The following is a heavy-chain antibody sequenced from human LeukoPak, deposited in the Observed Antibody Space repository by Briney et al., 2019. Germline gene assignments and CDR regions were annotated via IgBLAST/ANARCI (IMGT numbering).Heavy chain of an antibody. D-gene: IGHD2-2*01. V-gene: IGHV3-33*01. CDR3: AREVVVPAAYFDY. Sequence: GGSLRLSCAASGFTFSSYGMHWVRQAPGKGLEWVAVIWYDGSNEYYADSVKGRFTISRDNSKNTLYLQMNSLRAEDTAVYYCAREVVVPAAYFDYWGQGTLVTVSS. CDR2: IWYDGSNE. CDR1: GFTFSSYG. J-gene: IGHJ4*02.